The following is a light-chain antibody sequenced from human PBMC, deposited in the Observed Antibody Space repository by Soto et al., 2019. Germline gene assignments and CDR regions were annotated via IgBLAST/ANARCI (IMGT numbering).Light chain of an antibody. CDR3: NAWDSSSDHYV. J-gene: IGLJ1*01. CDR2: DDS. CDR1: NIGGKS. V-gene: IGLV3-21*02. Sequence: YELTQPPSVSVAPGQTARITCGGNNIGGKSVHWYQQKPGQAPVLVVYDDSDRPSGIPDRFSGSNSGDTATLTIRRVEAGDEAEYYCNAWDSSSDHYVFGTGTKVTVL.